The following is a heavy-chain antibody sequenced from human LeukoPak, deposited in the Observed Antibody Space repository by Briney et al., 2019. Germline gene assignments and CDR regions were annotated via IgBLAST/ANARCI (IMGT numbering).Heavy chain of an antibody. Sequence: SEALSLTCTVSGVSISSYYWSWVRQPAGKGLEWIGRIYTSGSTNYNPSLKTRVTMLVDTSKNQFSLKLSSVTAADTAVYYCARDRAAVGNYYYYMDVWGKGTTVTVSS. V-gene: IGHV4-4*07. CDR1: GVSISSYY. CDR3: ARDRAAVGNYYYYMDV. D-gene: IGHD1-26*01. CDR2: IYTSGST. J-gene: IGHJ6*03.